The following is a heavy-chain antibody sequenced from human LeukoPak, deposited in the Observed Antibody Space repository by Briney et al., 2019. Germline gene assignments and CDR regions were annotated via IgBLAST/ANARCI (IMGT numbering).Heavy chain of an antibody. CDR3: TSSGYSYGYYFDY. V-gene: IGHV3-49*02. D-gene: IGHD5-18*01. CDR2: IRSKAYGGTT. J-gene: IGHJ4*02. Sequence: SWVRQPPGKGLEWVGFIRSKAYGGTTEYAASVKGRFTISRDDSKSIAYLQMNSLKTEDTAVYYCTSSGYSYGYYFDYWGQGTLVTVSS.